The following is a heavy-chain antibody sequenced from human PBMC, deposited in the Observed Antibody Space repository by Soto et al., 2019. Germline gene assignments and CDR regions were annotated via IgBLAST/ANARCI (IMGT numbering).Heavy chain of an antibody. CDR2: IIPILGIT. J-gene: IGHJ1*01. CDR1: GGPFSSYT. D-gene: IGHD6-19*01. V-gene: IGHV1-69*02. Sequence: SVKVSCKASGGPFSSYTISWVRQAPGQGLEWMGRIIPILGITNYAQKFQGRVTITADKSTSTAYMELSSLRSDDTAMYYCARRLAVAGHEYFQHWGQGTLVTGSS. CDR3: ARRLAVAGHEYFQH.